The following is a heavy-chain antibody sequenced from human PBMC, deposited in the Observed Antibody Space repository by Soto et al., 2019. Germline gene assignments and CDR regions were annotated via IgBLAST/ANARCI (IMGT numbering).Heavy chain of an antibody. J-gene: IGHJ4*02. CDR2: IYYSGST. D-gene: IGHD6-6*01. V-gene: IGHV4-30-4*01. CDR1: GGSISSGDYY. Sequence: QTLSLTCTVSGGSISSGDYYWSWIRQPPGKGLEWIGYIYYSGSTYYNPSLKSRVTISVDTSKNQFSLKLSSVTAADTAVYYCARAGIAARYQYYFDYWGQGTLVTVSS. CDR3: ARAGIAARYQYYFDY.